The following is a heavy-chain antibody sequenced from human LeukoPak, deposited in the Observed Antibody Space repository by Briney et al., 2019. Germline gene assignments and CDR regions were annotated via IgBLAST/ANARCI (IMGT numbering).Heavy chain of an antibody. CDR3: ARDLGQYYDTSDNWFDP. V-gene: IGHV3-74*01. J-gene: IGHJ5*02. CDR2: INSDGINT. D-gene: IGHD3-22*01. Sequence: GGSLRLSCAASGFTFSNYWMHWVRHAPGKGLVWVSRINSDGINTSYADSVKGRFTISRDNAKNTLNLQMNSLRAEDTAVYYCARDLGQYYDTSDNWFDPGGQGTLVTVSS. CDR1: GFTFSNYW.